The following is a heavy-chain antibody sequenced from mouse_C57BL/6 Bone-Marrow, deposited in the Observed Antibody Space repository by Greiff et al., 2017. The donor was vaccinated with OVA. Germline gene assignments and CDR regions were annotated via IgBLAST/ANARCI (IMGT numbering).Heavy chain of an antibody. CDR1: GFTFSSYA. CDR2: ISDGGSYT. V-gene: IGHV5-4*01. Sequence: DVQLVESGGGLVKPGGSLKLSCAASGFTFSSYAMSWVRQTPEKRLEWVATISDGGSYTYYPDNVKGRFTISRDNAKNNLYLQMSHLKSEDTAMYYCARDRRFADWGQGTLVTVSA. CDR3: ARDRRFAD. J-gene: IGHJ3*01.